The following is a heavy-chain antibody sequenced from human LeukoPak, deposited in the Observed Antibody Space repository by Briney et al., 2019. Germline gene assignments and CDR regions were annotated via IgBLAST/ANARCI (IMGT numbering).Heavy chain of an antibody. Sequence: PSETLSPTCTVSGGSISTTTYYWAWIRQSPGQGLAWIGSIYNSVNTYYNPSLKSRVTIYVDTSENHFSLKLSSVTAADTAVYYCASYSYDSSGYSELDHWGEGPLVTVSA. V-gene: IGHV4-39*02. D-gene: IGHD3-22*01. J-gene: IGHJ4*02. CDR2: IYNSVNT. CDR1: GGSISTTTYY. CDR3: ASYSYDSSGYSELDH.